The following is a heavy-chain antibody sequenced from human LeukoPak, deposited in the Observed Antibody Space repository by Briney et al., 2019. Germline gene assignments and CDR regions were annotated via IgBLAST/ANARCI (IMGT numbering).Heavy chain of an antibody. J-gene: IGHJ5*02. CDR3: ARGNHDSSSWYT. Sequence: PSETLSLTCAVSGYSISSGYYWGWIRQPPGKGLEWIGSIYHSGSTYYNPSLKSRVTISVDTSKNQFSLKLSSVTAADTAVYYCARGNHDSSSWYTWGQGTLVTASS. CDR1: GYSISSGYY. CDR2: IYHSGST. D-gene: IGHD6-13*01. V-gene: IGHV4-38-2*01.